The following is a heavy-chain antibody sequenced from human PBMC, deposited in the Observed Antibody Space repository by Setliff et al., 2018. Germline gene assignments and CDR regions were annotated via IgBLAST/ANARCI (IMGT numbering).Heavy chain of an antibody. CDR2: IKKDGSEK. CDR3: ARGTSGWYPHDY. CDR1: GFTFSSYW. D-gene: IGHD6-19*01. J-gene: IGHJ4*02. Sequence: GGSLRLSCAASGFTFSSYWMSWVRQAPGKGLECVANIKKDGSEKHYVDSVKGRFIISRDNAKNSLYLQMNSLRGEDTAVYYCARGTSGWYPHDYWGQGTLVTVSS. V-gene: IGHV3-7*03.